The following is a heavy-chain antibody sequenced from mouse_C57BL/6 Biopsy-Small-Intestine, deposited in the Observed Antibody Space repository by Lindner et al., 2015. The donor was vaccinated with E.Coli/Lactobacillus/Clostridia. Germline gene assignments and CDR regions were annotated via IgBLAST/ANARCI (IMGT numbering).Heavy chain of an antibody. Sequence: VQLQESGPELVKPGASVKISCKASGYAFSSSWMNWVEQRPGKGLEWIGRIYPGDGDTNYNGKFKGKATLTADKSSSTAYMQLSSLTSEDSAVYFCASYAFFDVWGTGTTVTVSS. J-gene: IGHJ1*03. CDR3: ASYAFFDV. CDR1: GYAFSSSW. CDR2: IYPGDGDT. V-gene: IGHV1-82*01.